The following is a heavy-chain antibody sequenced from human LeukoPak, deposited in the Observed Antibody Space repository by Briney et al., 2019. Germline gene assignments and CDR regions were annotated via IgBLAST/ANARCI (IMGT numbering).Heavy chain of an antibody. CDR3: ARDSASYYDSTGEY. Sequence: EASVKVSCKASGGTFSSYAISWVRQAPGQGLEWMGRIIPILGIANYAQKFQGRVTITADKSTSTAYMELSSLRSEDTAVYYCARDSASYYDSTGEYWGQGTLVTVSS. CDR1: GGTFSSYA. CDR2: IIPILGIA. V-gene: IGHV1-69*04. D-gene: IGHD3-22*01. J-gene: IGHJ4*02.